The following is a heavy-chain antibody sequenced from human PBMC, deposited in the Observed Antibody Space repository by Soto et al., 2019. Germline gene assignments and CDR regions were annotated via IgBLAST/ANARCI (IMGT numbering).Heavy chain of an antibody. Sequence: GESLKISCKGSGYSFTSYWIGWVRQMPGKGLEWMGIIYPGDSDTRYSPSFQGQVTISADKSISTAYLQWSSLKASDTAMYYCARISSIAVAGTGGNWFDPWGQGTLVTVS. CDR1: GYSFTSYW. V-gene: IGHV5-51*01. CDR2: IYPGDSDT. J-gene: IGHJ5*02. D-gene: IGHD6-19*01. CDR3: ARISSIAVAGTGGNWFDP.